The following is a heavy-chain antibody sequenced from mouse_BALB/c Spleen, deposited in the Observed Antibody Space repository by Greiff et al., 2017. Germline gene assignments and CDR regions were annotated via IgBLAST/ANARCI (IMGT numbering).Heavy chain of an antibody. Sequence: ESGPGLVKPSQSLSLTCSVTGYSITSGYYWYWIRQFPGNKLEWMGYISYDGSNNYNPSLKNRISITSDTSKNQFFLKLNSVTTEDTATYYYASARYDGERDCFDYWGQGTTLTVSS. V-gene: IGHV3-6*02. CDR3: ASARYDGERDCFDY. CDR1: GYSITSGYY. D-gene: IGHD2-14*01. CDR2: ISYDGSN. J-gene: IGHJ2*01.